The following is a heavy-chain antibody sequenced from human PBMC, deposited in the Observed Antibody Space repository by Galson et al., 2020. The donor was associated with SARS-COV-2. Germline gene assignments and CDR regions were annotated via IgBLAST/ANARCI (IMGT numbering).Heavy chain of an antibody. J-gene: IGHJ4*02. CDR2: IWYDGSNK. D-gene: IGHD4-17*01. CDR3: ARESGDYGDYGFV. V-gene: IGHV3-33*01. Sequence: KGLEWVAVIWYDGSNKYYADSVKGRFTISRDNSKNTLYLQMNSLRAEDTAVYYCARESGDYGDYGFVWGQGTLFTVSS.